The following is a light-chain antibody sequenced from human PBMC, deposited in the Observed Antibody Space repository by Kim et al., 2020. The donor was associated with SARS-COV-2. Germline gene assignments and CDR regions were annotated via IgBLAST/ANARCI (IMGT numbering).Light chain of an antibody. CDR1: SSDVGSYKY. CDR2: AGS. V-gene: IGLV2-14*03. Sequence: ITMSCTGNSSDVGSYKYVTWYQQHPGKGPKLMIYAGSNRPSWVANRFSGSKSGNTASLTISGLQAEDEADYYCSSYTRSSTNYVFGTGTKVTVL. CDR3: SSYTRSSTNYV. J-gene: IGLJ1*01.